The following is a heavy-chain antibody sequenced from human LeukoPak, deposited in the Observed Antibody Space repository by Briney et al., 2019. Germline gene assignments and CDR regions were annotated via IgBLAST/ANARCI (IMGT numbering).Heavy chain of an antibody. J-gene: IGHJ4*02. D-gene: IGHD2-8*01. CDR2: INWNGGST. CDR1: GFTFDDYG. Sequence: GSLRLSCAASGFTFDDYGMSWVRQAPGKGLEWVSGINWNGGSTGYADSVKGRFTISRDNAKNSLYLQMNSLRAEDTALYYCARVNGISVNGYFDYWGQGTLVTVSS. V-gene: IGHV3-20*04. CDR3: ARVNGISVNGYFDY.